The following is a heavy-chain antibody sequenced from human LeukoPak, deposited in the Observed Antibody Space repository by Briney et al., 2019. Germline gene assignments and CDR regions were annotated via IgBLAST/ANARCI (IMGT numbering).Heavy chain of an antibody. CDR2: INPNSGGT. J-gene: IGHJ4*02. Sequence: ASVKVSCKASGYTFTGYHMHWGRQAPAQGLEWVGWINPNSGGTNYAQKFQGTVTMTRDTSTSTPYMELSRLTSDDTAVYYCARVVYYGPGSYSYDYWGQGTLVTVSS. CDR1: GYTFTGYH. V-gene: IGHV1-2*02. D-gene: IGHD3-10*01. CDR3: ARVVYYGPGSYSYDY.